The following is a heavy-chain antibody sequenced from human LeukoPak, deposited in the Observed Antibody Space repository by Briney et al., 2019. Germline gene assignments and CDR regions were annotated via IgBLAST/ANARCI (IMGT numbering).Heavy chain of an antibody. V-gene: IGHV4-4*02. J-gene: IGHJ4*02. CDR3: ARGTEADGTFMFDF. Sequence: SETLSLTCAVSGDSMTSNNWWSWVRQPPGKGLEWIGDIYHTGRTNYNPSLKSRVTISVDKSKKQFSLKLASVTAADTAVYYCARGTEADGTFMFDFWGQGTLVTVSS. CDR2: IYHTGRT. CDR1: GDSMTSNNW. D-gene: IGHD5-24*01.